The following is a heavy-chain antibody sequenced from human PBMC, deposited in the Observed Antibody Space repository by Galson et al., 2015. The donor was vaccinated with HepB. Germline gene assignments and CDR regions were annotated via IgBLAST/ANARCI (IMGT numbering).Heavy chain of an antibody. CDR2: ISSSSSYI. CDR3: ARDPLRSGSGYFDL. CDR1: GFTFSSYS. Sequence: SLRLSCAASGFTFSSYSMNWVRQAPGKGLEWVSSISSSSSYIYYADSVKGRFTISRDNAKNSLYLQMNSLRAEDTAVYYCARDPLRSGSGYFDLWGRGTLVTVSS. D-gene: IGHD7-27*01. J-gene: IGHJ2*01. V-gene: IGHV3-21*01.